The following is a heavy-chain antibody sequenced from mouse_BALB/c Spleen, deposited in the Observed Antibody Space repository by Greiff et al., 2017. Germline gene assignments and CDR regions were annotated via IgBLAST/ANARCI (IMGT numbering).Heavy chain of an antibody. CDR3: ARDYCSSYFDY. Sequence: EVKLVESGGGLVKPGGSLKLSCAASGFTFSSNAMSWVRQTQEKRLEWVASISSGGSTYYPDSVKGRFTISRDNARNILYLQMSSLRSEDTAMYYCARDYCSSYFDYWGQGTTLTVSS. CDR1: GFTFSSNA. D-gene: IGHD1-1*01. J-gene: IGHJ2*01. CDR2: ISSGGST. V-gene: IGHV5-6-5*01.